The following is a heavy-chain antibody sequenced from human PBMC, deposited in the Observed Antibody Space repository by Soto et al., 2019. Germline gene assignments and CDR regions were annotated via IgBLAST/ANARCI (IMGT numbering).Heavy chain of an antibody. CDR3: SKGNYYDFWSGYHHAFDI. CDR2: ISKSADST. V-gene: IGHV3-23*01. CDR1: GFTFSNYV. J-gene: IGHJ3*02. Sequence: PGVSLRLSCAASGFTFSNYVMNWIRQTPGKGLEWVSSISKSADSTYYADSVKGRFTVSRDNSKNTLYLQMNSLRAEDTAVYFCSKGNYYDFWSGYHHAFDIWGQGTMVTVSS. D-gene: IGHD3-3*01.